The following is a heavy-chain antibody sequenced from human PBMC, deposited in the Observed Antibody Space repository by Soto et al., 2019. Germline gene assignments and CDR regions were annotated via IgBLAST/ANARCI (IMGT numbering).Heavy chain of an antibody. CDR3: ARDWGDYISGWGEYYYYYYGMDV. CDR1: GFTFSSYG. CDR2: IWYDGSNK. D-gene: IGHD6-19*01. J-gene: IGHJ6*02. Sequence: QVQLVESGGGVVQPGRSLRLSCAASGFTFSSYGMHWVRQAPGKGLEWVAVIWYDGSNKYYADSMKGRFTISRDNSKNTLYLQMNSLRAEDTAVYYCARDWGDYISGWGEYYYYYYGMDVWGQGTTVTVSS. V-gene: IGHV3-33*01.